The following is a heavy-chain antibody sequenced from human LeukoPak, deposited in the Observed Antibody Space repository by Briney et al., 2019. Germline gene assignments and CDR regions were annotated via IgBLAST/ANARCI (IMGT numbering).Heavy chain of an antibody. CDR2: INHSGST. CDR3: ARGPIHRPYYDFWSGYRLRGPIFDY. CDR1: GFTFSSYG. D-gene: IGHD3-3*01. J-gene: IGHJ4*02. Sequence: GSLRLSCAASGFTFSSYGMHWIRQPPGKGLEWIGEINHSGSTNYNPSLKSRVTISVDTSKNQFSLKLSSVTAADTAVYYCARGPIHRPYYDFWSGYRLRGPIFDYWGQGTLVTVSS. V-gene: IGHV4-34*01.